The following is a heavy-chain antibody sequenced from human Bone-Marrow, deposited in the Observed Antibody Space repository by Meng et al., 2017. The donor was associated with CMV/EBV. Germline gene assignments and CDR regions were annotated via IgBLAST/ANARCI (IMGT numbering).Heavy chain of an antibody. J-gene: IGHJ4*02. CDR3: AKSLATYCADY. D-gene: IGHD2-21*01. CDR1: GFTFSSYA. Sequence: LSLTCAASGFTFSSYAMSWVRQAPGKGLEWVSSISSSSSYIYYADSVKGRFTISRDNAKNSLYLQMNSLRAEDTAVYYCAKSLATYCADYWGQGTLVTGSS. V-gene: IGHV3-21*01. CDR2: ISSSSSYI.